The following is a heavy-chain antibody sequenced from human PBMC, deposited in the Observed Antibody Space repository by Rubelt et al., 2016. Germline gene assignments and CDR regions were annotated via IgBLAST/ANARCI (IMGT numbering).Heavy chain of an antibody. CDR3: ARLPQVYGGKPHFDY. CDR2: IYYSGST. CDR1: GGSISSYY. Sequence: GPGLVKPSETLSLTCTVSGGSISSYYWSWIRQPPGKGLEWIGYIYYSGSTNYNPSLKSRVTISVDTSKNQFSLKLSSVTAADTAVYYCARLPQVYGGKPHFDYWGQGTLVTVSS. D-gene: IGHD4-23*01. V-gene: IGHV4-59*01. J-gene: IGHJ4*02.